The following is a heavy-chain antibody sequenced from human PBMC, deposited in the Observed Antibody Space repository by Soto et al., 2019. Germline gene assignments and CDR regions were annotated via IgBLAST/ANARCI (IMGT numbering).Heavy chain of an antibody. D-gene: IGHD6-19*01. CDR3: ARERQWPDAFEF. J-gene: IGHJ3*01. Sequence: DSLQVSCKASGYTFTGYYMHWVRQAPGQGLEGMGWINPNSGGTNYAQKFQVWVTMTRDTSISTAYMELSRPRSHDTPVDYCARERQWPDAFEFWGQGTMVTVSS. CDR1: GYTFTGYY. CDR2: INPNSGGT. V-gene: IGHV1-2*04.